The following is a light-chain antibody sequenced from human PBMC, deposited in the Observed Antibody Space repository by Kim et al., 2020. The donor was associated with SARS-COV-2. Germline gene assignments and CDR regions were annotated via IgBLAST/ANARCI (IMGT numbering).Light chain of an antibody. V-gene: IGLV3-21*04. CDR2: YDS. J-gene: IGLJ3*02. CDR3: QVWDSSSDHPNWV. CDR1: NIGSKS. Sequence: GKAARIAGGGNNIGSKSVHWYQQKPGPAPVLVIYYDSDRPSGIPERFSGSNSGNTATLTISRVEAGDEADYYCQVWDSSSDHPNWVFGGGTQLTVL.